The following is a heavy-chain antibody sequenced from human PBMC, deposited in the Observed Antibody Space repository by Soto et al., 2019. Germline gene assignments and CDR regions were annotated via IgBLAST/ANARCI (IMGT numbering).Heavy chain of an antibody. CDR2: IWYDGSNK. V-gene: IGHV3-33*01. D-gene: IGHD6-13*01. CDR3: ARDNIAAAGYYYYGMDV. J-gene: IGHJ6*02. CDR1: GFTFSSYG. Sequence: GGSLRFSCAASGFTFSSYGMHWVRQAPGKGLEWVAVIWYDGSNKYYAESVKGRFTISRDNSKNTLYLQMNSLRAEDTAVYYCARDNIAAAGYYYYGMDVWGQGTTVTVSS.